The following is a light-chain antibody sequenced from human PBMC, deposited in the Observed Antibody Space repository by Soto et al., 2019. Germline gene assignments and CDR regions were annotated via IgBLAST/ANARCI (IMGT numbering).Light chain of an antibody. CDR3: QQLTT. J-gene: IGKJ3*01. V-gene: IGKV1-9*01. CDR1: QGISSY. Sequence: DIQLTQSPSFLSASVGDRVTITCRASQGISSYLAWYQQKPGKAPKLLIYAASTLQSGVPSRFSGSGSGTEFTLTFSSLQPEDFATYYCQQLTTFGPGTKVDIK. CDR2: AAS.